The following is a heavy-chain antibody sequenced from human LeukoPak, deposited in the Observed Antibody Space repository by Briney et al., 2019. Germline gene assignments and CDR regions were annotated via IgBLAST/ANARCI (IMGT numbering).Heavy chain of an antibody. CDR1: GYTFTSYD. J-gene: IGHJ5*02. CDR3: ARGSGCSSTSCYRSWFDP. V-gene: IGHV1-8*01. CDR2: MNPNSGNT. D-gene: IGHD2-2*01. Sequence: GASVKVSCKATGYTFTSYDINWVRQATGQGLEWMGWMNPNSGNTGYAQKFQGRVTMTRNTSISTAYMELSSLRSEDTAVYYCARGSGCSSTSCYRSWFDPRGQGTLVTVSS.